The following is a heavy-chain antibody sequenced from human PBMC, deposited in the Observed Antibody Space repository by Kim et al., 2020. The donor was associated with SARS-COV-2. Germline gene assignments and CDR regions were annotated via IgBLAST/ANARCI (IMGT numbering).Heavy chain of an antibody. CDR3: ARGFDY. J-gene: IGHJ4*02. Sequence: SRGSPTSTPPLTSRVTIPVDTSRNRFSLKLSCVTAADTAVYYCARGFDYWGQGTLVTVSS. CDR2: SRGSP. V-gene: IGHV4-61*02.